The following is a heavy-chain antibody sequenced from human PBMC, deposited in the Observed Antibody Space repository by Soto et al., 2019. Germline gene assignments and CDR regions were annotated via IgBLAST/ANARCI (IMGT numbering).Heavy chain of an antibody. J-gene: IGHJ4*02. CDR1: GYSFSSHW. D-gene: IGHD3-22*01. V-gene: IGHV5-10-1*01. CDR3: ARQYYDSSGYYLFDY. Sequence: GESLKISCQGSGYSFSSHWIGWVRQMPGKGLEWMGRIDPSDSYTNYSPSFQGHVTISADKSISTAYLQWSSLKASDTAMYYCARQYYDSSGYYLFDYWGQGTLVTVSS. CDR2: IDPSDSYT.